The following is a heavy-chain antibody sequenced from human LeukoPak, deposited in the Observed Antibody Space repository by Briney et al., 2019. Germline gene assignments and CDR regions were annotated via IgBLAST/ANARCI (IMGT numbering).Heavy chain of an antibody. CDR2: MNPNSGNT. J-gene: IGHJ4*02. CDR1: GYTFTSYD. V-gene: IGHV1-8*01. D-gene: IGHD1-26*01. Sequence: ASVKVSCKASGYTFTSYDINWVRQATGQGLEWMGWMNPNSGNTGYARKFQGRVTMTRNTSISTAYMELSSLRSEDTAVYYCAAAFWEPRGYWGQGTLVTVSS. CDR3: AAAFWEPRGY.